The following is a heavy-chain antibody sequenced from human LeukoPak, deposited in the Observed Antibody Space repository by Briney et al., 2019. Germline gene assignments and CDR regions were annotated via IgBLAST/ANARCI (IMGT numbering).Heavy chain of an antibody. D-gene: IGHD3-22*01. Sequence: GGSLRLSCAASGFTFDDYAMHWVRQAPGKGLEWVSGISWNSGSIGYADSVKGRFTISRDNAKNSLYLQMNSLRAEDTALYYCAKGYYYDSSGYYYFDYWGQGTLVTVSS. V-gene: IGHV3-9*01. J-gene: IGHJ4*02. CDR3: AKGYYYDSSGYYYFDY. CDR1: GFTFDDYA. CDR2: ISWNSGSI.